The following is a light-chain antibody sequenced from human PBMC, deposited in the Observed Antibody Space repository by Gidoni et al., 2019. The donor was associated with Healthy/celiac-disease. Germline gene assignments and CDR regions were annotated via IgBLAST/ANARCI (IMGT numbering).Light chain of an antibody. J-gene: IGLJ3*02. Sequence: QSALTQPASVSGYPGQSITISCTGTSSDVGSYNLVPWYHKHPGKAPKLMIYECSKRPSGVSNRFSGSKSGYTASLTISGLQAEDEADYYCCSYAGSSSWVFGGGTKLTVL. V-gene: IGLV2-23*01. CDR3: CSYAGSSSWV. CDR2: ECS. CDR1: SSDVGSYNL.